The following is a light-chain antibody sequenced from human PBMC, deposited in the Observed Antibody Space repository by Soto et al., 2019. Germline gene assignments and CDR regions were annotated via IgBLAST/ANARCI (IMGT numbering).Light chain of an antibody. CDR2: GAS. CDR3: QQYGSSPIT. J-gene: IGKJ5*01. Sequence: EIVLTQSPGTLSLSPGERAALSCRASQSVSSSYLAWYKQRPGQAHRLLIYGASSRATGSPDRFSGSGSGTDFTLTISRREPEEFAVYYCQQYGSSPITFGQGTRLEIK. CDR1: QSVSSSY. V-gene: IGKV3-20*01.